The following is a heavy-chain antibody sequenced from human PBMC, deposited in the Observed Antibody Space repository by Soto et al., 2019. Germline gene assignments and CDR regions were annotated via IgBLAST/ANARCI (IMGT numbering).Heavy chain of an antibody. Sequence: QVQLQESGPGLVKPSETLSLTCVVSGASLSSYYWSWIRQPPGKGLEWIGYIYYSGSTNYNTSLKSRVTRSGATCKNQIPLKLSSVTVADTAVYYCARTSGSTNDYWGRGTLVTVSS. J-gene: IGHJ4*02. D-gene: IGHD3-10*01. V-gene: IGHV4-59*01. CDR3: ARTSGSTNDY. CDR2: IYYSGST. CDR1: GASLSSYY.